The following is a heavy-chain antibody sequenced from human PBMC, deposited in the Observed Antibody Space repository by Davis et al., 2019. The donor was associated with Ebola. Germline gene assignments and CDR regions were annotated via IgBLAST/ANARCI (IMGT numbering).Heavy chain of an antibody. CDR3: AREPMFYGMDV. V-gene: IGHV1-18*01. D-gene: IGHD3-10*02. CDR1: GYTFTSYG. Sequence: ASVKVSCKASGYTFTSYGITWVRQAPGQGLEWMGWISAYNGNTNYAQKLQGRVTMTTDTSTGTAYMELRSLRSDDTAVYYCAREPMFYGMDVWGQGTTVTVSS. CDR2: ISAYNGNT. J-gene: IGHJ6*02.